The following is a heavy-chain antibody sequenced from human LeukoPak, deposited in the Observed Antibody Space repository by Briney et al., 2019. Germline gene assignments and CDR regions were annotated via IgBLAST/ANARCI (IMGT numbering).Heavy chain of an antibody. D-gene: IGHD6-6*01. V-gene: IGHV1-46*01. J-gene: IGHJ5*02. CDR1: GYTFTSYY. CDR3: ARDPSSIAARFDP. Sequence: ASVKVSCKASGYTFTSYYMHWVRQAPGQGLEWMEIINPSGGSTSYAQKFQGRVTMTRDTSTSTVYMELSSLRSEDTAVYYCARDPSSIAARFDPWGQGTLVTVSS. CDR2: INPSGGST.